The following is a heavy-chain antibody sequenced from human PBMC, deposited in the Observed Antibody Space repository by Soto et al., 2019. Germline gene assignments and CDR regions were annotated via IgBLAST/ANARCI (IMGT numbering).Heavy chain of an antibody. CDR2: INPSGGST. CDR1: GYTFTSYY. V-gene: IGHV1-46*01. CDR3: AKTWAVAGTPSPYYYGMDV. Sequence: ASVKVSCKASGYTFTSYYMHWVRQAPGQGLEWMGIINPSGGSTSYAQKFQGRVTMTRDTSTSTVYMELSSLRSEDTAVYYCAKTWAVAGTPSPYYYGMDVWGQGTTVTVSS. J-gene: IGHJ6*02. D-gene: IGHD6-19*01.